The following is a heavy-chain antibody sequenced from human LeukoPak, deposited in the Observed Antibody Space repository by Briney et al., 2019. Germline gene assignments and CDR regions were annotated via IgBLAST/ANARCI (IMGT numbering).Heavy chain of an antibody. Sequence: PSETLSLTCTVSGASTSSSFWSWIRQSPGKGLEWIGYINYRGETSQNPSLESRVSMSVDTSKNQISLQLTSVTAADTAVYYCASGSYYLDPDAFDIWGQGTMVTVSS. V-gene: IGHV4-59*08. J-gene: IGHJ3*02. CDR1: GASTSSSF. CDR2: INYRGET. D-gene: IGHD3-10*01. CDR3: ASGSYYLDPDAFDI.